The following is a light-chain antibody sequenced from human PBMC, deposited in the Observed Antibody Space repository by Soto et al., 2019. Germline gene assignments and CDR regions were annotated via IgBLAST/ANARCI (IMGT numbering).Light chain of an antibody. CDR2: STN. Sequence: QAVVTQEPSLTVSPGGPVTITCASSTGAVTSGYYPNWFQQKPGQAPRALIYSTNNKYSWTPARFSGSLLGGKAALTLSGVQTEDEAEYYCLLYYGGVHSVVFGGGTKVTVL. V-gene: IGLV7-43*01. CDR1: TGAVTSGYY. CDR3: LLYYGGVHSVV. J-gene: IGLJ2*01.